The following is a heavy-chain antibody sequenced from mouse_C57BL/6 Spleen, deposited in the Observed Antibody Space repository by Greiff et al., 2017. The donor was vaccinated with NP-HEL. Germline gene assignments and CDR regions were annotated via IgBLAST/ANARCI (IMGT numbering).Heavy chain of an antibody. CDR2: IYPGDGDT. J-gene: IGHJ4*01. CDR3: ARSNYVDAMDY. Sequence: VQLQQSGAELVKPGASVKISCKASGYAFSSYWMNWVKQRPGKGLEWIGQIYPGDGDTNYNGKFKGKATLTADKSSSTAYMQLSSLTSEDSAVYFCARSNYVDAMDYWGHGTSVTVSS. CDR1: GYAFSSYW. V-gene: IGHV1-80*01. D-gene: IGHD1-1*01.